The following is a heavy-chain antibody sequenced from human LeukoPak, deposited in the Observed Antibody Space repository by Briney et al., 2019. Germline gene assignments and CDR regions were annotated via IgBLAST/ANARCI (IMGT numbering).Heavy chain of an antibody. CDR1: GGSFSGYY. CDR2: ISHSGST. CDR3: ARDRPWYYDSSGYSYYYYGMDV. D-gene: IGHD3-22*01. Sequence: SETLSLTCAVYGGSFSGYYWRWIRQPPGKGLEWIGEISHSGSTNYNPSLKSRVTISVDTSKNQFSLKLSSVTAADTAVYYCARDRPWYYDSSGYSYYYYGMDVWGQGTTVTVSS. V-gene: IGHV4-34*09. J-gene: IGHJ6*02.